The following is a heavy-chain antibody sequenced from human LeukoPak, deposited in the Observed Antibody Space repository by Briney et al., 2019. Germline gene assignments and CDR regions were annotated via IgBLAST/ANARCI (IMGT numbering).Heavy chain of an antibody. V-gene: IGHV1-69*13. D-gene: IGHD3-10*01. CDR1: GGTFSSYA. Sequence: SVKVSCKAPGGTFSSYAISWVRQAPGQGLEWMGGIIPIFGTANYAQKFQGRVTITADESTSTAYMELSSLRSEDTAVYYCAILSITMVRGALPHDYWGQGTLVTVSS. J-gene: IGHJ4*02. CDR3: AILSITMVRGALPHDY. CDR2: IIPIFGTA.